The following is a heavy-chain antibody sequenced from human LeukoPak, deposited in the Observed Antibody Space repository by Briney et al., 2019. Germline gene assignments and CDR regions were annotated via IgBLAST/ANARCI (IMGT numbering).Heavy chain of an antibody. D-gene: IGHD6-19*01. Sequence: SETLSLTCTISGGSISTYYWSWIRQPPGKGLERIGYIYYSGSTNYNPSLMSRLTISVDTSKNQFSLKLSSVTAADTAVYYCARLIAVAGTYRGHFDYWGQGALVTVSS. CDR2: IYYSGST. CDR3: ARLIAVAGTYRGHFDY. CDR1: GGSISTYY. J-gene: IGHJ4*02. V-gene: IGHV4-59*08.